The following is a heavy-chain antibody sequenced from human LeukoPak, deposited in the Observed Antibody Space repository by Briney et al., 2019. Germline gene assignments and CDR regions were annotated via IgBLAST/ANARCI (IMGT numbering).Heavy chain of an antibody. CDR3: ARVSGTEDY. V-gene: IGHV4-59*01. CDR1: GGXISSYY. Sequence: SETLSLTCTVSGGXISSYYCSWIRQPPGKGLEWIGYIYYSGSTNYNPSLKSRVTISVDTSKNQSSLKLSSVTAADTAVYYCARVSGTEDYWGQGTLVTVSS. J-gene: IGHJ4*02. D-gene: IGHD1-1*01. CDR2: IYYSGST.